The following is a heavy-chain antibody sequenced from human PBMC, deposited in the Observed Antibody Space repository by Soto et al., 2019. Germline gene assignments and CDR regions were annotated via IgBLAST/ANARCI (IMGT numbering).Heavy chain of an antibody. CDR2: IYYSGST. D-gene: IGHD4-17*01. CDR1: GGSISSSSYY. J-gene: IGHJ4*02. CDR3: ARDLRGNYGDFL. Sequence: SETLSLTCTVSGGSISSSSYYWGWIRQPPGKGLEWIGSIYYSGSTYYNPSLKSRVTISVDTSKNQFSLKLSSVTAADTAVYYCARDLRGNYGDFLWGQGTLVTVSS. V-gene: IGHV4-39*07.